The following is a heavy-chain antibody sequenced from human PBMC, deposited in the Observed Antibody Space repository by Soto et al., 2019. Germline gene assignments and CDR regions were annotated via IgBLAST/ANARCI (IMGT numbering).Heavy chain of an antibody. CDR3: AGSKWNYGSDS. J-gene: IGHJ4*02. CDR1: GFTFSSYE. D-gene: IGHD1-7*01. V-gene: IGHV3-48*03. CDR2: VDTSGSPI. Sequence: EVQLVESGGGLVQPGGSLRLSCAASGFTFSSYEMIWVRQAPGKGLESISYVDTSGSPIYYADSVKGRFTISRDNAKKSLFLQMNSLRAEDTAVYCCAGSKWNYGSDSWGQGTLVTVAS.